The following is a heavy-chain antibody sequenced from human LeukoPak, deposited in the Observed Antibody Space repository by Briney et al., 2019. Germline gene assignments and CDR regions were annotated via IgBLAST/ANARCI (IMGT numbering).Heavy chain of an antibody. CDR3: ARDWGGGYYDL. Sequence: GGSLRLSCVAFGFTFSTSWVTWVRQAPGKGLEWVVNIDKHGSGKYYVDSVKGRFAISGDSASNSVFLQMDRLRAEDTSVYYCARDWGGGYYDLWGQGTPVTVSS. D-gene: IGHD3-16*01. CDR1: GFTFSTSW. CDR2: IDKHGSGK. J-gene: IGHJ4*02. V-gene: IGHV3-7*01.